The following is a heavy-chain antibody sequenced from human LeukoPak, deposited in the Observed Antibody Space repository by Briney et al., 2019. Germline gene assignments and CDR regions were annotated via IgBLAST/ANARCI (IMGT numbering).Heavy chain of an antibody. CDR2: ISSSSSTI. Sequence: GGSLRLSCAASGFTFSSYSMNWVRQAPGKGLEWVSYISSSSSTIYYADSVKGRFTISRDNAKNSLYLQMNSLRSEDTAVYYCARDGLAVGPQQQLHYYFDYWGQGTLVTVSS. J-gene: IGHJ4*02. CDR3: ARDGLAVGPQQQLHYYFDY. V-gene: IGHV3-48*01. D-gene: IGHD6-13*01. CDR1: GFTFSSYS.